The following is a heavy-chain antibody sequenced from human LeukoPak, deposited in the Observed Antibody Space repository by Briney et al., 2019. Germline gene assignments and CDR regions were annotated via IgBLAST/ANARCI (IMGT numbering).Heavy chain of an antibody. D-gene: IGHD6-13*01. CDR3: ARPYSSSWYGVFAF. CDR1: GFTFSSYW. V-gene: IGHV3-7*01. Sequence: GGSLRLSCAASGFTFSSYWMSWVRQAPGKGLEWVANVKQDGSEKYYVASVKGRFTISRDNAKNSLYLQMNSLRAEDTAVYYCARPYSSSWYGVFAFWGQGTLVTVSS. J-gene: IGHJ4*02. CDR2: VKQDGSEK.